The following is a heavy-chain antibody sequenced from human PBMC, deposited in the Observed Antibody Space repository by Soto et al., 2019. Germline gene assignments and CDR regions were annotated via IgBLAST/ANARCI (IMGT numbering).Heavy chain of an antibody. CDR2: FDPEDGET. D-gene: IGHD6-19*01. V-gene: IGHV1-24*01. CDR3: ATVARVAGYFDY. J-gene: IGHJ4*02. CDR1: GYTLTELS. Sequence: ASVKVSCKVSGYTLTELSMHCVRQAPGKGLEWMGGFDPEDGETIYAQKFQGRVTMTEDTSTDTAYMELSSLRSEDTAVYYCATVARVAGYFDYWGQGTLVTVSS.